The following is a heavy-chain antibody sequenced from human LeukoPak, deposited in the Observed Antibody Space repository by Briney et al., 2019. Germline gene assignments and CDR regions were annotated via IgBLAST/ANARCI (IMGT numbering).Heavy chain of an antibody. D-gene: IGHD3-22*01. CDR2: IYYSGST. Sequence: KPSETLSLTCTVSGVSISSYYWSWIRQPPGKGLEWIGYIYYSGSTNYNPSLKSRVTISVDTSKNQFSLKLSSVTAADTAVYYCARGGEYYDSSGYFHYYFDYWGQGTLVTVSS. V-gene: IGHV4-59*01. CDR1: GVSISSYY. CDR3: ARGGEYYDSSGYFHYYFDY. J-gene: IGHJ4*02.